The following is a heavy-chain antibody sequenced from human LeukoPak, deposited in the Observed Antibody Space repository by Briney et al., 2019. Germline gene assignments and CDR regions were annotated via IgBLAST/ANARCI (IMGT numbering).Heavy chain of an antibody. CDR1: GFTFDDYG. D-gene: IGHD3-22*01. J-gene: IGHJ6*03. CDR3: VRATGEAGYHDSSGYYTYFYYTMDV. Sequence: PGGSLRLSCAASGFTFDDYGMSWVRQAPGKGLEWVSSITSSSTYIFYADSVKGRFAISRDNAKNSLSLQMNSLRAEDTAVYYCVRATGEAGYHDSSGYYTYFYYTMDVWGKGTTVTVSS. CDR2: ITSSSTYI. V-gene: IGHV3-21*01.